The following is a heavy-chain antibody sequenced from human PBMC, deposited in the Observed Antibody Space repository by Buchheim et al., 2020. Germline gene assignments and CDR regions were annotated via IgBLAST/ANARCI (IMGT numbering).Heavy chain of an antibody. CDR3: AKWIDYYYGMDV. Sequence: EVQLLESGGDLVQPGGSLTLSCAASGFTLSTSAMTWVRQAPGKGLEWVSHISGSSGSTYYAESVKGRFSISRDNSKNTLYLQMNSLRAEDTAVYYCAKWIDYYYGMDVWGQGTT. V-gene: IGHV3-23*01. J-gene: IGHJ6*02. CDR2: ISGSSGST. CDR1: GFTLSTSA. D-gene: IGHD5-12*01.